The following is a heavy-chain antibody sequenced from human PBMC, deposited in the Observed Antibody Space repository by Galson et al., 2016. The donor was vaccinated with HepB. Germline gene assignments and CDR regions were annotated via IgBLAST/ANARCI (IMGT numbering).Heavy chain of an antibody. V-gene: IGHV1-3*01. D-gene: IGHD2-2*03. CDR3: ARSPTGFCSRTKCYGFNYLDR. CDR1: GYTFISYV. CDR2: INAGNGNT. Sequence: SVKVSCKASGYTFISYVIQWVRQAPGHRLEWMGWINAGNGNTKYSQKFQGRVIIDGDTSASTAYMKLSSLRPEDTAIYYCARSPTGFCSRTKCYGFNYLDRWGQGTPVTVSS. J-gene: IGHJ4*02.